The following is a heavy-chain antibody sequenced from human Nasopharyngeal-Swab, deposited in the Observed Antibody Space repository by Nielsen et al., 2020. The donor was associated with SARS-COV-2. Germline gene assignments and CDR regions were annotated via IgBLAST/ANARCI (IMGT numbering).Heavy chain of an antibody. V-gene: IGHV3-9*01. J-gene: IGHJ3*02. CDR3: AKGPHHYYGSGSYYPAFDI. D-gene: IGHD3-10*01. Sequence: PGKGLEWVSGISWNSGSIGYADSVKGRFTTSRDNSKNTLYLQMNSLRAEDTAVYYCAKGPHHYYGSGSYYPAFDIWGQGTMVTVSS. CDR2: ISWNSGSI.